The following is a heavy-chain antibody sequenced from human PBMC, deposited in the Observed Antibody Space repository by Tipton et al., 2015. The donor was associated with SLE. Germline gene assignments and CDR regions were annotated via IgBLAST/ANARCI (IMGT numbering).Heavy chain of an antibody. CDR2: ISSTGSYI. D-gene: IGHD3-3*01. Sequence: SLRLSCAASGFTFSTYNMNWVRQAPGKGLEWVSSISSTGSYIYYADSVKGRFTISRDNAKNSLYLQMNSLRAEDTALYYCARAGIGSYYDSWSVLGAFDIWGQGTMVTVSS. CDR1: GFTFSTYN. J-gene: IGHJ3*02. V-gene: IGHV3-21*01. CDR3: ARAGIGSYYDSWSVLGAFDI.